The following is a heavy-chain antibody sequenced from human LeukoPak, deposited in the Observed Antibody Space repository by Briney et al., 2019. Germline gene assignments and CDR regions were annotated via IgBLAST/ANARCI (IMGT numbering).Heavy chain of an antibody. D-gene: IGHD3-22*01. CDR2: IKSKTDGGTT. CDR1: GFTFSNAW. CDR3: TTDSYDSSGYYY. V-gene: IGHV3-15*01. J-gene: IGHJ4*02. Sequence: GGSLRLSCAASGFTFSNAWMSWVRQAPGKGLEWVGCIKSKTDGGTTDYAAPVKGRFTISRDDSKNTLYLQMNSLKTEDTAVYYCTTDSYDSSGYYYWGQGTLVIVSS.